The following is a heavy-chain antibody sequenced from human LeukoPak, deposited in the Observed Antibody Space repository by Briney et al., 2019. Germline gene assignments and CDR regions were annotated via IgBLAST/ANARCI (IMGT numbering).Heavy chain of an antibody. CDR3: ARDRSGYSEYYFDY. CDR1: GGSISSRSDY. D-gene: IGHD5-18*01. CDR2: LDSSGST. Sequence: PSETLSLTCTVSGGSISSRSDYWGWIRQTPGKGLEWIGNLDSSGSTYYNPSLKSRVTISVGTSKNQFFLNLTSVTAADTALYYCARDRSGYSEYYFDYWGQGSLVTVSS. J-gene: IGHJ4*02. V-gene: IGHV4-39*07.